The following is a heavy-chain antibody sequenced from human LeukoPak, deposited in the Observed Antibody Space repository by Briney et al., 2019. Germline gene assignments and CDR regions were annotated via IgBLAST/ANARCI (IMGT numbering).Heavy chain of an antibody. J-gene: IGHJ4*02. Sequence: GGSLRLSCAASGFTFSTYGMHWVRQAPGKGLEWVAVISYDGSNKYHADSVKGRFTISRDNAKNSLYLQMNSLRAEDTALYYCAKDIFTMVRGVVDYWGQGTPVTVSS. CDR1: GFTFSTYG. V-gene: IGHV3-30*18. CDR2: ISYDGSNK. CDR3: AKDIFTMVRGVVDY. D-gene: IGHD3-10*01.